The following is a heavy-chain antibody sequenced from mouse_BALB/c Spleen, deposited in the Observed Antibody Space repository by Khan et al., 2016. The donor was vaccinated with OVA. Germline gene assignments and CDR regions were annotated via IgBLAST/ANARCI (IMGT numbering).Heavy chain of an antibody. CDR3: ARPHYFSYVMGY. J-gene: IGHJ4*01. D-gene: IGHD1-1*01. V-gene: IGHV9-3-1*01. CDR1: GYTFTNYG. CDR2: INTYTGEP. Sequence: QIQLVQSGPELKKPGETVKISCKASGYTFTNYGLNWVKQAPGEGLKWLGWINTYTGEPTYADDFKGRFAFSLDTSANTAYLQINNLKTEDTATYFCARPHYFSYVMGYWGQGTSVTVSS.